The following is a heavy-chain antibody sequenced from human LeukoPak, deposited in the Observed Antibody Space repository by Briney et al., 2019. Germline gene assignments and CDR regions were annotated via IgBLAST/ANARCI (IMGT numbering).Heavy chain of an antibody. CDR1: GFTFSSYA. Sequence: GGSLRLSCAASGFTFSSYAMSWVRQAPGKGLEWVSAISGSGGSTYYADSVKGRFTISRDNSKNTLYLQMNSLRAEDTAVYYCAKGGSMITFGGVYFDYWGQGTLVTVSS. D-gene: IGHD3-16*01. J-gene: IGHJ4*02. CDR2: ISGSGGST. V-gene: IGHV3-23*01. CDR3: AKGGSMITFGGVYFDY.